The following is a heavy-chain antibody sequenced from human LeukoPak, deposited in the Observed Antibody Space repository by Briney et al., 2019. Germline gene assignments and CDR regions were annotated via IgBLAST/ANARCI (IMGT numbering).Heavy chain of an antibody. CDR1: GYSFTSYW. D-gene: IGHD6-19*01. Sequence: EALKISCNGSGYSFTSYWIAWGRQMPGKGLAGMGIIYPGDSDNKYSPSFQGQVTISSDKSISTAYLQWNNLTASDTAMYYCARRQWLVIGAFDIWGQGTMVTVSS. J-gene: IGHJ3*02. CDR2: IYPGDSDN. V-gene: IGHV5-51*01. CDR3: ARRQWLVIGAFDI.